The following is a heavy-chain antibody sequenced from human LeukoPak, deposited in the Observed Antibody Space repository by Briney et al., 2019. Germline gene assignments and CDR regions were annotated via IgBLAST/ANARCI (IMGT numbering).Heavy chain of an antibody. CDR2: INAGNGNT. CDR1: GYTFTSYA. Sequence: GASVKLSCKASGYTFTSYAMHWVRQAPGQRLEWMGWINAGNGNTKYSQKFQGRVTITRDTSASTVYMELSSLRSEDTAVYYCARLVGGSSWYIEHYYYYGMDVWGQGTTVTVSS. D-gene: IGHD6-13*01. CDR3: ARLVGGSSWYIEHYYYYGMDV. V-gene: IGHV1-3*01. J-gene: IGHJ6*02.